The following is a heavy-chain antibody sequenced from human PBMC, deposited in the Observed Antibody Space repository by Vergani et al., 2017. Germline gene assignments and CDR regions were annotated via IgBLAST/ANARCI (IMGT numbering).Heavy chain of an antibody. J-gene: IGHJ3*02. CDR3: ARRVAYCGGDCFDAFDI. V-gene: IGHV5-51*01. CDR1: GYSFTNYW. Sequence: EVPLVQSGAAVKKPGESLKISCKGSGYSFTNYWIGWVRQMPGKGLEWMGIIYPGDSDTRYSPSFQGQVTISADKSISTAHLQWSSLKASDTAMYYCARRVAYCGGDCFDAFDIWGQGTMVTVSS. CDR2: IYPGDSDT. D-gene: IGHD2-21*02.